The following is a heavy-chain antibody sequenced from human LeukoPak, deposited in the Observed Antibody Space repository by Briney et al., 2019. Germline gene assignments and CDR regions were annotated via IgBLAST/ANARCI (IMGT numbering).Heavy chain of an antibody. J-gene: IGHJ4*02. V-gene: IGHV4-34*01. CDR1: GESFSGYY. D-gene: IGHD3-16*01. CDR2: INHSGST. CDR3: ATSGGTLGPTNYFAY. Sequence: SETLSLTCAVYGESFSGYYWSWIRQPPGKGLEWIGEINHSGSTNHNPSLKSRVTISVDTSKNQFSLKLSSVTAADTAVYYCATSGGTLGPTNYFAYWGQGTLVTVPS.